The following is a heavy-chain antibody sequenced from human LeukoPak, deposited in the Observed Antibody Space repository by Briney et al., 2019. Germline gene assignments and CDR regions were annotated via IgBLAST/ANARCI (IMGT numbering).Heavy chain of an antibody. CDR3: AKDTIAVPSYFDY. Sequence: GGSLRLSCAASGFTFSSHAMSWVRQAPGKGLEWVSAISGSGGSTYYADSVKGRFTISRDNSKNTLYLQMNSLRAEDTAVYYCAKDTIAVPSYFDYWGQGTLVTVSS. D-gene: IGHD6-19*01. CDR2: ISGSGGST. CDR1: GFTFSSHA. V-gene: IGHV3-23*01. J-gene: IGHJ4*02.